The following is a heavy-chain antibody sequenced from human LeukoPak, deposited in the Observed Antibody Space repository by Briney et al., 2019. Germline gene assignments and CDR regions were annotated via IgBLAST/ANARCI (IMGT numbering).Heavy chain of an antibody. J-gene: IGHJ4*02. CDR1: GGSLSGHF. CDR2: IHSSGST. Sequence: PSDTLSLTCTVSGGSLSGHFWSWFRRPPGKGLENIGYIHSSGSTNYNPSYKSRVTVSLEMSKNQFSLSLSSVTAADTAVYYCARGGKATVVTMWGQGILVTVSS. CDR3: ARGGKATVVTM. V-gene: IGHV4-59*11. D-gene: IGHD4-23*01.